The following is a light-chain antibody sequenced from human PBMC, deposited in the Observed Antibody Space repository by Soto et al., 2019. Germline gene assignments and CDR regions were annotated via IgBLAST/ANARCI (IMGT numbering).Light chain of an antibody. CDR2: KAS. J-gene: IGKJ1*01. V-gene: IGKV1-5*03. CDR1: QSISAW. Sequence: DIQMTQSPSTLSAAVGDRVSIKCRASQSISAWLAWYQQKPGKAPKLLIYKASSLESGVPSRFSGSGSGTEFTLTISSLQPDDFATYYCQQYNSYRTFGQGTKVDI. CDR3: QQYNSYRT.